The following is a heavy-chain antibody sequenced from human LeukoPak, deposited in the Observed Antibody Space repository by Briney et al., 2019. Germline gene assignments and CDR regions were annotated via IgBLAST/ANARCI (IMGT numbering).Heavy chain of an antibody. Sequence: GGSLRLSCAASGFTLRRYWMHWVRHAPGKGGVWVSRINSEGSSTNYADPEKGRYTITRDNAKNRLDVEMNSLRAEDTAVYYCARGSSSSWLYPYYYYYMDVWGKGTTVTVSS. J-gene: IGHJ6*03. CDR2: INSEGSST. CDR1: GFTLRRYW. D-gene: IGHD6-13*01. V-gene: IGHV3-74*01. CDR3: ARGSSSSWLYPYYYYYMDV.